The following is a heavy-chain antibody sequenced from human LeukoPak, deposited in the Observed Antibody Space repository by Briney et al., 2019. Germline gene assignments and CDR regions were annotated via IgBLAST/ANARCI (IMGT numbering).Heavy chain of an antibody. J-gene: IGHJ3*01. D-gene: IGHD1-1*01. V-gene: IGHV3-23*01. Sequence: GGSLRLPCAASGFTFNTYAMTWVRPAPGKGLEWVSSVSGSGGSTYYADSVKGRFTISRDNSKNTLYLQMNSLRALDTAVYYCARLGHWNDIPWGQGTMVTVSS. CDR2: VSGSGGST. CDR3: ARLGHWNDIP. CDR1: GFTFNTYA.